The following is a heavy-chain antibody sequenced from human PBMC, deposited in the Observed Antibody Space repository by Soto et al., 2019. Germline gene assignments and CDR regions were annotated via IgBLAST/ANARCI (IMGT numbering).Heavy chain of an antibody. V-gene: IGHV3-30*18. CDR3: AKEMYPRTVLDSSSPWGDY. CDR1: GFTFSDYG. D-gene: IGHD6-6*01. Sequence: QVQLVESGGGVAQPGRSLRLSCAVSGFTFSDYGMHWVRQAPGKGLEWVAVVSYDGSYKYYADSGKGRFTVSRDLSGNTLCLQMNSLRLEETAVYFCAKEMYPRTVLDSSSPWGDYWGQGTLVAVSS. J-gene: IGHJ4*02. CDR2: VSYDGSYK.